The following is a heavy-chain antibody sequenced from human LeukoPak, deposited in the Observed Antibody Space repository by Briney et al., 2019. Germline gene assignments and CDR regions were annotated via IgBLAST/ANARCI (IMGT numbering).Heavy chain of an antibody. V-gene: IGHV1-69*13. Sequence: SVKASCKASGGTFSSYAISWVRQAPGQGLEWMGGIIPIFGTANYAQKFQGRVTITADESTSTAYMELSSLRSEDTAVYYCARDRSNYYDNAGFDYWGQGTLVTVSS. CDR3: ARDRSNYYDNAGFDY. D-gene: IGHD3-22*01. CDR1: GGTFSSYA. CDR2: IIPIFGTA. J-gene: IGHJ4*02.